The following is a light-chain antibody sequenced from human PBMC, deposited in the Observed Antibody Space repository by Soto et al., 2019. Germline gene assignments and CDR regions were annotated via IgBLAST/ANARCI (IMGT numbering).Light chain of an antibody. CDR3: QQYHSYWT. CDR1: QSISSW. J-gene: IGKJ1*01. V-gene: IGKV1-5*03. Sequence: DIQMTQSPSTLSASVGDRVTITCRASQSISSWLAWYQQRPGKAPKLLIHKASNLESGVPQRFSGSGSGTEFTLTISSLQTDDFSTYYCQQYHSYWTFGQGTKVDI. CDR2: KAS.